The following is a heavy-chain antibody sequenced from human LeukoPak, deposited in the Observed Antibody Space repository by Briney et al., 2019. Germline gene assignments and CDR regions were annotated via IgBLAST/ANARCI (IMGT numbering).Heavy chain of an antibody. CDR3: TTTILRSGWEIDY. CDR2: ISSSSSYI. CDR1: GFTFSSYS. Sequence: GGSLRLSCAASGFTFSSYSMNWVRQAPGKGLEWVSSISSSSSYIYYADSVKGRFTISRDNAKNSLYLQMNSLKTEDTAVYYCTTTILRSGWEIDYWGQGTLVTVSS. D-gene: IGHD6-19*01. J-gene: IGHJ4*02. V-gene: IGHV3-21*03.